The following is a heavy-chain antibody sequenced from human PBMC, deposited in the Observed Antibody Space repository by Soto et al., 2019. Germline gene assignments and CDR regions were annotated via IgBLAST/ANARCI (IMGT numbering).Heavy chain of an antibody. CDR3: ARGGIVVVPAANNYYYYYMDV. Sequence: GASVKVSCKASGYTFTSYGISWVRQAPGQGLEWMGWISAYNGNTNYAQKLQGRVTMTTDTSTSTAYMELRSLRSDDTAVYYCARGGIVVVPAANNYYYYYMDVWGKGTTVTVSS. J-gene: IGHJ6*03. CDR1: GYTFTSYG. CDR2: ISAYNGNT. V-gene: IGHV1-18*01. D-gene: IGHD2-2*01.